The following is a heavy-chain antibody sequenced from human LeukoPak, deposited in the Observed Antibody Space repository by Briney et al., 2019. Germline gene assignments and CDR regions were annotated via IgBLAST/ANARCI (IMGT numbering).Heavy chain of an antibody. D-gene: IGHD2-2*01. CDR3: AKPLCNGTSCNDVMFLDP. CDR1: GFTFSNYG. J-gene: IGHJ5*02. V-gene: IGHV3-30*18. Sequence: GRSLRLSCAASGFTFSNYGMHWVRQAPGKGLEWVAFISYDGSNKHYADSVKGRFTISRDNSKNTLYVQMNSLRAEDTAVYYCAKPLCNGTSCNDVMFLDPWGQGTLVTVSS. CDR2: ISYDGSNK.